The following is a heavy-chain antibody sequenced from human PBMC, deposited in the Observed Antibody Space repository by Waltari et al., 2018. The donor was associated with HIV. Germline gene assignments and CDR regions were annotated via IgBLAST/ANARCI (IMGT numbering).Heavy chain of an antibody. D-gene: IGHD5-18*01. J-gene: IGHJ6*02. Sequence: EVQLVESGGALLQPGGSLRLSCAVSGFRFDDYTMHWVRQAPGKGLEWVSLISWDGRNIQYADSVKGRFTVSRDNSKNSLSLQMNSLRTEDTALYYCAKGLPITFWGQGTTVTVSS. CDR1: GFRFDDYT. V-gene: IGHV3-43*01. CDR2: ISWDGRNI. CDR3: AKGLPITF.